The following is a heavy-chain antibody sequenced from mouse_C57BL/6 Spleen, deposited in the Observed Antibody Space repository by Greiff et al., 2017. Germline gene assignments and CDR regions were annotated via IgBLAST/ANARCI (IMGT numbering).Heavy chain of an antibody. CDR3: ARSRYYYAMDY. CDR1: GYSITSGYD. Sequence: VQLKESGPGMVKPSQSLSLTCTVTGYSITSGYDWHWIRHFPGNKLEWMGYISYSGSTNYNPTLKSRISITHDTSKNHFFLKLNSVTTEDTATYYCARSRYYYAMDYWGQGTSVTVSS. CDR2: ISYSGST. J-gene: IGHJ4*01. V-gene: IGHV3-1*01.